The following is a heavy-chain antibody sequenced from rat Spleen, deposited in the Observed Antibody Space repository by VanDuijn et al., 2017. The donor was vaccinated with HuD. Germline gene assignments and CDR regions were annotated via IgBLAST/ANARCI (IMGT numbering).Heavy chain of an antibody. D-gene: IGHD1-12*02. CDR2: ISYSGST. J-gene: IGHJ2*01. Sequence: EVQLQESGPGLVKPSQSLSLTCSVTGYSITSNYWGWIRKFPGNTMEWIGHISYSGSTSYNPSLKSRISITRDTSKNQFFLQLNSVTTEDTATYYCASYRVGTYYECGYFDYWGQGVMVTVSS. CDR3: ASYRVGTYYECGYFDY. CDR1: GYSITSNY. V-gene: IGHV3-1*01.